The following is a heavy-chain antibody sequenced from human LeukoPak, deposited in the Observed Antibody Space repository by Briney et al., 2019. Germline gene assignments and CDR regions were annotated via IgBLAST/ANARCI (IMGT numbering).Heavy chain of an antibody. CDR1: GGSISGYY. CDR3: ARHEATEGHFDY. CDR2: VHYSGST. Sequence: SETLSLTCTVSGGSISGYYWSWIRQPPGKGLESIGYVHYSGSTNYNPSLKSRVIISVDTSRNQFSPKLSSVTAADTAVYYCARHEATEGHFDYWGQGTLVTVSS. J-gene: IGHJ4*02. V-gene: IGHV4-59*08.